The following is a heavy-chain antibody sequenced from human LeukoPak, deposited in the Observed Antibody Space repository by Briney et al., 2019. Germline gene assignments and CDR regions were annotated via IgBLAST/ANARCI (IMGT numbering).Heavy chain of an antibody. Sequence: PSETLSLTCTVSGGSISSYYWSWIRQPPGKGLEWVGYIYYSGSTNYNPSLKSRVTISVDTSKNQLSLKVSSVTAADTAVYYCAREAYSSSWYVDYWGQGTLVTVSS. CDR1: GGSISSYY. CDR3: AREAYSSSWYVDY. V-gene: IGHV4-59*01. D-gene: IGHD6-13*01. J-gene: IGHJ4*02. CDR2: IYYSGST.